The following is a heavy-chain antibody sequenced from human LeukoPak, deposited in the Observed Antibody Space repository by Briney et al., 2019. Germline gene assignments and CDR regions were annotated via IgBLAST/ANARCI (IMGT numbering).Heavy chain of an antibody. Sequence: PGGSLRLSCAASGFTFSSYAMSWVRQAPGKGLEWVPAISGSGGSTYYADSVKGRFTISRDNSKNTLYLQMNSLRAEDTAVYYCAKDPTYYYDSSGYGVGAFDIWGQGTMVTVSS. D-gene: IGHD3-22*01. CDR2: ISGSGGST. J-gene: IGHJ3*02. V-gene: IGHV3-23*01. CDR3: AKDPTYYYDSSGYGVGAFDI. CDR1: GFTFSSYA.